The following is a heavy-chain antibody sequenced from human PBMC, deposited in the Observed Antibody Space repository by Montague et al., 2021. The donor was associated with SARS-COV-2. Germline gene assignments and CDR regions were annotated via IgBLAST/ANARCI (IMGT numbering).Heavy chain of an antibody. CDR1: GDSISRYS. D-gene: IGHD6-13*01. V-gene: IGHV4-59*01. J-gene: IGHJ3*02. CDR3: ARVGRGSSWYEVAFDI. CDR2: IYNGGST. Sequence: SETLSLTCTVSGDSISRYSCSWIRQPAGKGLEWIGYIYNGGSTNXNPSLRSRVTISVDTSKDQFSLKLSSVAAADTAVYYCARVGRGSSWYEVAFDIWGQGTMVTVSS.